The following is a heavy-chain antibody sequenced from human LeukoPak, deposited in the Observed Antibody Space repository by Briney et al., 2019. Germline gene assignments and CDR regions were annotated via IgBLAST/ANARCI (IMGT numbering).Heavy chain of an antibody. V-gene: IGHV1-2*02. CDR1: GYTLTELS. CDR3: ARGSLVYYDSSGYPPH. CDR2: INPNSGGT. J-gene: IGHJ4*02. D-gene: IGHD3-22*01. Sequence: ASVKVSCKVSGYTLTELSMHWVRQAPGQGLEWMGWINPNSGGTNYAQKFQGRVTMTRDTSISTAYMELSRLRSDDTAVYYCARGSLVYYDSSGYPPHWGQGTLVTVSS.